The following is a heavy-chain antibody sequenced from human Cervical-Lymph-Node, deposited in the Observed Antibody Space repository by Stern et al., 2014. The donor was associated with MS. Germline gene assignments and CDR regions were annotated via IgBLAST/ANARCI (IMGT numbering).Heavy chain of an antibody. CDR1: GGSISSYY. J-gene: IGHJ4*02. Sequence: QLQLQESGPGLVKPSETLSLTCTVSGGSISSYYWSWIRQPPGKGLEWIGYIYYSGSTNYNPSLKSRVTISVDTSKNQFSLKLSSVTAADTAVYYCARVKPVGALLDYWGQGTLVTVSS. V-gene: IGHV4-59*01. CDR2: IYYSGST. D-gene: IGHD1-26*01. CDR3: ARVKPVGALLDY.